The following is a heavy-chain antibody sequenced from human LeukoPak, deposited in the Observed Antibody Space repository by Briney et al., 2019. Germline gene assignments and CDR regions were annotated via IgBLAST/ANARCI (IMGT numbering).Heavy chain of an antibody. J-gene: IGHJ4*02. Sequence: GGALRLSPVDSGFTFITSVMHWVRPAPGTGVEWGAIISNDGSNKGYADSVRGRFTISRDNSKNTLSLQMNSLTAEDTAVYYCARDRGTIFNVLNYDLDHWGQGALVTVSS. V-gene: IGHV3-30-3*01. CDR2: ISNDGSNK. CDR1: GFTFITSV. CDR3: ARDRGTIFNVLNYDLDH. D-gene: IGHD2/OR15-2a*01.